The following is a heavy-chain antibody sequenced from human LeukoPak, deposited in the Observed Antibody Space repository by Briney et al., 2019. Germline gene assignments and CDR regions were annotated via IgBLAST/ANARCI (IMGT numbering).Heavy chain of an antibody. CDR1: GFTFSSYS. J-gene: IGHJ4*02. V-gene: IGHV3-48*04. CDR2: ISSSSTI. CDR3: AALDGYNPTDY. Sequence: GGSLRLSCAASGFTFSSYSMNWVRQAPGKGLEWISYISSSSTIYYADSVKGRFTISRDNAKNSLYLQMNSLRAEDTAVYYCAALDGYNPTDYWGQGTLVTVSS. D-gene: IGHD5-24*01.